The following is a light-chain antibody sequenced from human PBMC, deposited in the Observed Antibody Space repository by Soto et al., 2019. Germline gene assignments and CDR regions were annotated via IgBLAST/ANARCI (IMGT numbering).Light chain of an antibody. V-gene: IGKV3-15*01. CDR1: QSVNSN. J-gene: IGKJ1*01. Sequence: EIVMTQSPATLSVSPGERATLSCRASQSVNSNLAWYQQKPGQAPRLLIYGASTRAAGIPARFSGSGSGTEFSLTISSLQSEDSAVYYCQQYDKWPPRTFGQGTKVEIK. CDR3: QQYDKWPPRT. CDR2: GAS.